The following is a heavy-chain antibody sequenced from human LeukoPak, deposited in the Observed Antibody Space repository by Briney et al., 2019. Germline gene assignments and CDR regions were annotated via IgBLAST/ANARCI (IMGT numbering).Heavy chain of an antibody. CDR3: ARRWLVYYFDY. V-gene: IGHV4-38-2*02. J-gene: IGHJ4*02. CDR1: GYSLSSGFF. D-gene: IGHD4-23*01. CDR2: IYHSGST. Sequence: SETLSLTCTVSGYSLSSGFFCDWIRQSPGKGLEWIGSIYHSGSTYYNPSLKSRVTISVDTSKNQFSLKLSSVTAADTAVYYCARRWLVYYFDYWGQGTLVTVSS.